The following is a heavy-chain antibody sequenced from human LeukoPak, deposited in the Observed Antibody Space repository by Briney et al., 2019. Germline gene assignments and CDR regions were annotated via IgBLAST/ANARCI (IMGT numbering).Heavy chain of an antibody. CDR2: VDPEDGET. CDR3: ATSLAGHDSSGYYPDY. Sequence: ASVKVSCKVSGYTFTDYYMHWLQQAPGKGLKWMGLVDPEDGETIYAEKFQGRVTITPDTSTDTAYMELSSLRSEDTAVYYCATSLAGHDSSGYYPDYWGQGTLVTVSS. CDR1: GYTFTDYY. J-gene: IGHJ4*02. V-gene: IGHV1-69-2*01. D-gene: IGHD3-22*01.